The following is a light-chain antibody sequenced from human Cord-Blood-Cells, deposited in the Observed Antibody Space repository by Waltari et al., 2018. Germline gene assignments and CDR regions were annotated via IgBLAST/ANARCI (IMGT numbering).Light chain of an antibody. J-gene: IGKJ3*01. V-gene: IGKV1-39*01. CDR3: KQSYSTPP. Sequence: DIQMTQSPSSLSASVGDRVTITCRASQSISSYLNWYQQKPGKAPKLLIYAASSLQSGVPSRFSGSGSVTDFYLTISSLQPEDFATYYCKQSYSTPPFGPGTKVDI. CDR1: QSISSY. CDR2: AAS.